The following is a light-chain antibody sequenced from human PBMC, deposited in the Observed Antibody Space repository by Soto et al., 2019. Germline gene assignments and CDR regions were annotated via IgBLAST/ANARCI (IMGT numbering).Light chain of an antibody. CDR2: KAS. V-gene: IGKV1-5*03. CDR3: MQSSNYVWT. Sequence: DIQMTQSPSTLSASVGDRVTITCRAIQNINTWLSWYHQTPGEPPNLLIFKASRLQSGVPSRFSGGGSATRFTLTISGLQPDDFGTYYCMQSSNYVWTVGQGPKVEVK. CDR1: QNINTW. J-gene: IGKJ1*01.